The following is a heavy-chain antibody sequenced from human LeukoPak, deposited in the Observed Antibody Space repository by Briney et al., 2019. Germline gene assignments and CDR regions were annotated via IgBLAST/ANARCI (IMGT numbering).Heavy chain of an antibody. Sequence: KPSQTLSLTCAVSGGSISSGGYSWSWIRQPPGKGLEWIGYIYHSGSTYYNPSLKSRVTISVDTSKNQFSLKLSSVTAADTAVYYCARNLSYLWFGELYPPNDAFDIWGQGTMVTVSS. CDR3: ARNLSYLWFGELYPPNDAFDI. J-gene: IGHJ3*02. CDR2: IYHSGST. CDR1: GGSISSGGYS. V-gene: IGHV4-30-2*05. D-gene: IGHD3-10*01.